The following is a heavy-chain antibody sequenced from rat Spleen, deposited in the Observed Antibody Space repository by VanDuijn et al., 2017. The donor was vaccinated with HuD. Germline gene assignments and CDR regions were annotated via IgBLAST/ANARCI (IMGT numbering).Heavy chain of an antibody. CDR3: ARGYVMDA. Sequence: EVQLVVSGGGLVQPGRSLKLSCAASGFTFSNYDMAWVRQAPTKGLEWIESISTGGGNTYYRDSVKGRFTISRDNAKNTQYLQTDSLRSEDTATYYCARGYVMDAWGQGASVTVSS. CDR1: GFTFSNYD. J-gene: IGHJ4*01. V-gene: IGHV5S13*01. CDR2: ISTGGGNT.